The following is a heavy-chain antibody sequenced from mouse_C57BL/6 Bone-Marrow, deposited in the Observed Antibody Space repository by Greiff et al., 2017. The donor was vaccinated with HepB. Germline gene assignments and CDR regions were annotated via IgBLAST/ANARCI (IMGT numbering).Heavy chain of an antibody. Sequence: EVQLQQSGPELVKPGASVKISCKASGYTFTDYYMNWVKQSHGKSLEWIGDINPNNGGTSYNQKFKGKATLTVDKSSSTAYMELRSLTSEDSAVYYCARRAAQGFAYWGQGTLVTVSA. CDR3: ARRAAQGFAY. D-gene: IGHD3-2*02. J-gene: IGHJ3*01. CDR2: INPNNGGT. V-gene: IGHV1-26*01. CDR1: GYTFTDYY.